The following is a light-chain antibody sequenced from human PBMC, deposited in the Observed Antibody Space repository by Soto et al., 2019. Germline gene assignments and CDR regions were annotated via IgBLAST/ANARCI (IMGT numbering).Light chain of an antibody. CDR1: QSVSNNY. J-gene: IGKJ1*01. V-gene: IGKV3-20*01. CDR2: GAS. CDR3: QQYGSSPTT. Sequence: EIVLTQSPGSLSLSPGESAALSCRASQSVSNNYLAWYQQKPGQAPRLLIYGASSRATGIPDRFSGSGSGTDFTLTISRLEPEDFAVYLCQQYGSSPTTFGQGTKVDIK.